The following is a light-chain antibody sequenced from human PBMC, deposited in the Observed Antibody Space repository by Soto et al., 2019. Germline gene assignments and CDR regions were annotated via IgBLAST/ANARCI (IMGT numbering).Light chain of an antibody. CDR2: AAS. CDR1: QGISSY. V-gene: IGKV1-9*01. Sequence: IQLTQSPSSLSASVGDRVTITCRASQGISSYLAWYQQKPGKAPKLLIYAASTLQSGVPSRFSGSGSGTDFTLTISSLQHEDFATYYCQQLNDYPITFGQGTRLEIK. J-gene: IGKJ5*01. CDR3: QQLNDYPIT.